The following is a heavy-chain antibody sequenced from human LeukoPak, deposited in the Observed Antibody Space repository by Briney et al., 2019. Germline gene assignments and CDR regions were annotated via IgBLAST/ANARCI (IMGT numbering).Heavy chain of an antibody. CDR2: IYTSGST. D-gene: IGHD3-10*01. Sequence: SETLSLTCTVSGGSISSYYWSWIRQPAGKGLEWIGRIYTSGSTNYNPSLKSRVTMSVDTSKNQFSLKLSSVTAADTAVYYCARSPLVWFGELSSNYYYGMDVWGQGTTVTVSS. J-gene: IGHJ6*02. CDR3: ARSPLVWFGELSSNYYYGMDV. V-gene: IGHV4-4*07. CDR1: GGSISSYY.